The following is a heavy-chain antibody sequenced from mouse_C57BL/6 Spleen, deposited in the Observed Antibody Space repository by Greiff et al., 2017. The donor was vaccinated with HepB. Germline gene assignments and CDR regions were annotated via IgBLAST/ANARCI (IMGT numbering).Heavy chain of an antibody. CDR2: IDPSDSYT. D-gene: IGHD3-1*01. CDR1: GYTFTSYW. V-gene: IGHV1-50*01. CDR3: AGLFAY. J-gene: IGHJ3*01. Sequence: VKLQQPGAELVKPGASVKLSCKASGYTFTSYWMQWVKQRPGQGLEWIGEIDPSDSYTNYNQKFKGKATLTVDTSSSTAYMQLSSLTSEDSAVYYCAGLFAYWGQGTLVTVSA.